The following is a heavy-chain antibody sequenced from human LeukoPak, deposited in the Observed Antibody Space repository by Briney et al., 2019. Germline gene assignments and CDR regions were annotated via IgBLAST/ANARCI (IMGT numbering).Heavy chain of an antibody. D-gene: IGHD3-3*01. J-gene: IGHJ4*02. CDR3: ARGSTGYYDFWSGYFRFDY. Sequence: SETLSLTCAVYGGSFSGYYWSWIRQPPGKGLELIGETNHSGSTNYNPSLKSRVTISVDTSKNQFSLKLSSVTAADTAVYYCARGSTGYYDFWSGYFRFDYWGQGTLVTVSS. CDR2: TNHSGST. CDR1: GGSFSGYY. V-gene: IGHV4-34*01.